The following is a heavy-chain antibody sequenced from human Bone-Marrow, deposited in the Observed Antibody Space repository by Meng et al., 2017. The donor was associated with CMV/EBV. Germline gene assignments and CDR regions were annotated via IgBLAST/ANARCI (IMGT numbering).Heavy chain of an antibody. Sequence: SETLSLTCTVSGGSISSYYWSWIRQPPGKGLEWIGYIYYSGSTNYNPSLKSRVTISVDTSKNQFSLKLSSVTAADTAVYYCARETLAYCGGDCYSLDYWGQGKLVNFAS. J-gene: IGHJ4*02. V-gene: IGHV4-59*01. CDR1: GGSISSYY. CDR2: IYYSGST. CDR3: ARETLAYCGGDCYSLDY. D-gene: IGHD2-21*01.